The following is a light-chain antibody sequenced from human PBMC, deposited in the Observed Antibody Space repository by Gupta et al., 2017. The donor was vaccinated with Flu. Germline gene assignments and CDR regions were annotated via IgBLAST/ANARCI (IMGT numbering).Light chain of an antibody. CDR3: AADGGNDNWL. V-gene: IGLV2-8*01. CDR1: SGDVGTYDY. Sequence: SALTQPPSASGSPGPSVTISCTGTSGDVGTYDYVSWYQQHPGKAPNFLIYEVTKRPAGVPGRFSGTKSGNTASLTVSVRKQDEAADYYCAADGGNDNWLFGGGTNLTVL. CDR2: EVT. J-gene: IGLJ2*01.